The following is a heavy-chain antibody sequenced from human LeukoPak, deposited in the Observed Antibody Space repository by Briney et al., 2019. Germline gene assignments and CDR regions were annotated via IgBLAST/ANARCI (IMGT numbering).Heavy chain of an antibody. CDR1: GGTFSSYA. Sequence: ASVKVSCKASGGTFSSYAISWVRQAPGQGLEWMGRIIPILGIANYAQKFQGRVTITADKSTSTAYMELSSLRSEDTAVYYCARAGPSFGVVIPYYFDYWGQGTLVTASS. D-gene: IGHD3-3*01. CDR2: IIPILGIA. V-gene: IGHV1-69*04. J-gene: IGHJ4*02. CDR3: ARAGPSFGVVIPYYFDY.